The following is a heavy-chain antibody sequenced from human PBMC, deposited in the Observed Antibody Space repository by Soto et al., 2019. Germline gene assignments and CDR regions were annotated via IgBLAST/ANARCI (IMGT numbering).Heavy chain of an antibody. CDR1: GFTFDDYA. CDR3: AKDARSIAARHWYFDL. CDR2: ISWNSGSI. V-gene: IGHV3-9*01. J-gene: IGHJ2*01. D-gene: IGHD6-6*01. Sequence: PGGSLRLSCAASGFTFDDYAMHWVRQAPGKGLEWVSGISWNSGSIGYADSVKGRFTISRDNAKNSLYLQMNSLRAEDTALYYCAKDARSIAARHWYFDLWGRGTLVTVSS.